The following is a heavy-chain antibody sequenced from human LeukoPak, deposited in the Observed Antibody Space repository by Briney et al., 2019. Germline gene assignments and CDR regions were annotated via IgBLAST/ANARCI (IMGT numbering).Heavy chain of an antibody. CDR3: AREIFSDAFDV. D-gene: IGHD2-15*01. CDR1: GYSFTSYW. J-gene: IGHJ3*01. CDR2: IYPGDSDT. V-gene: IGHV5-51*01. Sequence: GESLKISCKGSGYSFTSYWIGWVRQMPGKGLEWMGIIYPGDSDTRYSPSFQGQVSISADKSISTAYLQWNSLKASDTAMYYCAREIFSDAFDVWGQGTMVTVSS.